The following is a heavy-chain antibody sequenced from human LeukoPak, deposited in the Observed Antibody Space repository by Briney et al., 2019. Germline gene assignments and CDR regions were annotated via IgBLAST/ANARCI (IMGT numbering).Heavy chain of an antibody. CDR3: ARILTVGATYDY. CDR2: ISGSGANT. V-gene: IGHV3-23*01. J-gene: IGHJ4*02. D-gene: IGHD1-26*01. Sequence: PGGSLRLSCAASGFTFSTYAMSWVRQAPGKGLEWVSTISGSGANTYYADSVRGRFTISRDNSKNTLYLHMNSLRAEDTAVYYCARILTVGATYDYWGQGTLVTVSS. CDR1: GFTFSTYA.